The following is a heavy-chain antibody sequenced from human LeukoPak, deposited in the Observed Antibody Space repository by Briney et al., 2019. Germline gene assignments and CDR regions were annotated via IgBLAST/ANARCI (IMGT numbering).Heavy chain of an antibody. V-gene: IGHV3-23*01. Sequence: GGSLRLSCAASGFTFSSYAMSWVRQAPGKGLEWVSAISGSGGSTYNADSVKDRFTISRDNSKNTLYLQMNSLRAEDTAVYYCAKDGLYDYVWGSYRYSYYWGQGTLVTVSS. CDR3: AKDGLYDYVWGSYRYSYY. J-gene: IGHJ4*02. CDR1: GFTFSSYA. D-gene: IGHD3-16*02. CDR2: ISGSGGST.